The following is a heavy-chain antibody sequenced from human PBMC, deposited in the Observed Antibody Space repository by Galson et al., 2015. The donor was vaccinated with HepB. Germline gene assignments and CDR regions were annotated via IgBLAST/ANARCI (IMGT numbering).Heavy chain of an antibody. D-gene: IGHD3-10*01. CDR1: GYTFTSYG. CDR3: ARDGFQECACVDYLLYYMDV. V-gene: IGHV1-18*01. Sequence: SVKVSCKASGYTFTSYGISWVRQAPGQGLEWMGWISAYNGKTNYAEKFQGRVTMTTDTSTSTAYMELRSLRSDDTAVYYCARDGFQECACVDYLLYYMDVWGKGTTVTVSS. J-gene: IGHJ6*03. CDR2: ISAYNGKT.